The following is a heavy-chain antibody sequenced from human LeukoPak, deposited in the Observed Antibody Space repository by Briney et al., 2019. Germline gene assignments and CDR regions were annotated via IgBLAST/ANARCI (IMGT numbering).Heavy chain of an antibody. V-gene: IGHV1-2*02. D-gene: IGHD6-6*01. J-gene: IGHJ5*02. CDR3: ARFVYSSSFNWFDP. CDR1: GYTFTGYY. CDR2: INPNSGGT. Sequence: ASVKVSCKASGYTFTGYYMHWVRQAPGQGLEWMGWINPNSGGTNYAQKFQGRVTMTRDTSISTAYMELSRLRSDDTAVYYCARFVYSSSFNWFDPWGLGTLVTVSS.